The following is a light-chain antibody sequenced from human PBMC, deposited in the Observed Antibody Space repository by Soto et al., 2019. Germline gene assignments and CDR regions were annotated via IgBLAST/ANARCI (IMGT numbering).Light chain of an antibody. CDR1: QSVSRY. Sequence: EIVLTQSPATLSLSPGERATLSCRASQSVSRYLAWYQQKPGQAPRLLIYDASNRATGIPARFSGSGSGTEFTLTISSLEPEDFAVYYCQQRSNWPPLTVGGGTKVEIK. CDR3: QQRSNWPPLT. CDR2: DAS. J-gene: IGKJ4*01. V-gene: IGKV3-11*01.